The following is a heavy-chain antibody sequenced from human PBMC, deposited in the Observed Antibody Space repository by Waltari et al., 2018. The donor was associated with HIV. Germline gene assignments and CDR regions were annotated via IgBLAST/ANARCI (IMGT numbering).Heavy chain of an antibody. CDR2: IYYDGSKK. CDR1: GFTFQNFA. D-gene: IGHD5-18*01. CDR3: ARDYNYAPDY. V-gene: IGHV3-33*01. J-gene: IGHJ4*02. Sequence: QVQLVESGGGVVQPGRSLGLSCAASGFTFQNFAMNWVRQAPGKGLEWVGNIYYDGSKKFYGDSVRGRFTISRDNSKQILYLQMNSLRVEDTALYYCARDYNYAPDYWGQGTLVVVSS.